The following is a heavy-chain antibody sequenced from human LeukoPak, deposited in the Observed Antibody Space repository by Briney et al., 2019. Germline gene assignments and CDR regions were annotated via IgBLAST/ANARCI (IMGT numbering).Heavy chain of an antibody. V-gene: IGHV3-23*01. CDR2: ISGSGGST. CDR1: GFTFSSYA. Sequence: GGSLRLSCAASGFTFSSYAMSWVRLAPGKGLEWVSSISGSGGSTYYAASVKGRFTISRDNSKNMLYLQVNSLRAEDTAVYYCAKSRVPTAMTSLDYWGQGTLVTVSS. J-gene: IGHJ4*02. CDR3: AKSRVPTAMTSLDY. D-gene: IGHD2-2*01.